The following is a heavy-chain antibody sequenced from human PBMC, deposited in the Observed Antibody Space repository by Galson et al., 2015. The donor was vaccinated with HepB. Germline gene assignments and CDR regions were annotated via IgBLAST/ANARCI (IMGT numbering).Heavy chain of an antibody. D-gene: IGHD6-13*01. CDR2: IYYSGST. CDR1: GGSISSYY. J-gene: IGHJ6*02. V-gene: IGHV4-59*08. CDR3: ATYRGIAAAGTIAKSITYYYYYGMDV. Sequence: ETLSLTCTVSGGSISSYYWSWIRQPPGKGLEWIGYIYYSGSTNYNPSLKSRVTISVDTSKNQFSLKLSSVTAADTAVYYCATYRGIAAAGTIAKSITYYYYYGMDVWGQGTTVTVSS.